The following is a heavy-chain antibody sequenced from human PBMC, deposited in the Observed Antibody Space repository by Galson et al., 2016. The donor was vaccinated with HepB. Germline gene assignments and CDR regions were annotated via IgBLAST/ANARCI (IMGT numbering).Heavy chain of an antibody. Sequence: SLRLSCAASGFTFSGSAMHWVRQASGQGLEWVGRIRSKANNYATAYAASVKGRFTISRDDSKNTAYLQMNSLKTEDTVVYYCTSLTIFGVVTNYWGQGTLVTVSS. CDR3: TSLTIFGVVTNY. CDR2: IRSKANNYAT. CDR1: GFTFSGSA. D-gene: IGHD3-3*01. V-gene: IGHV3-73*01. J-gene: IGHJ4*02.